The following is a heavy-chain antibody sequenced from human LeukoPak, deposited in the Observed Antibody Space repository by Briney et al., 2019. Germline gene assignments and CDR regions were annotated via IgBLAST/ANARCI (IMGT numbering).Heavy chain of an antibody. CDR3: ASKPHASGC. CDR1: GGSIRSSYYY. CDR2: IYDSGST. D-gene: IGHD3-10*01. J-gene: IGHJ4*02. Sequence: SETLSLTCTVSGGSIRSSYYYWGWIRQPPGKGLEWIGSIYDSGSTYYNPSLKSRVTISVDTSKNQFSLKLNSVTAADTAVYYCASKPHASGCWGQGTLVTVSS. V-gene: IGHV4-39*01.